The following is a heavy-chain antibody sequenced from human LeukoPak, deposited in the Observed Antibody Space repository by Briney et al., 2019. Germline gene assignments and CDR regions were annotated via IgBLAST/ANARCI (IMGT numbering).Heavy chain of an antibody. CDR3: ARHAFIRGGYGYGYSWFDP. V-gene: IGHV4-39*01. D-gene: IGHD5-18*01. J-gene: IGHJ5*02. CDR2: IYDSGST. CDR1: GGSISSSSYY. Sequence: SETLSLTCTVSGGSISSSSYYWGWIRQPPGKGREWIGSIYDSGSTYYNPSLKSRVTISVDTSKNHSSLKLSSVTAADTAVYYCARHAFIRGGYGYGYSWFDPWGQGTLVTVSS.